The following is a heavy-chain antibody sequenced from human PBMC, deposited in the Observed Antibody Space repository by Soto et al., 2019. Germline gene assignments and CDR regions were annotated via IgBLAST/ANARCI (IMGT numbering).Heavy chain of an antibody. J-gene: IGHJ4*02. CDR2: ISYEGSNK. CDR1: GFTFSSYA. V-gene: IGHV3-30-3*01. CDR3: ARVLGGMATVPFDY. Sequence: GGSLRLSCAASGFTFSSYAIHWVRQAPGTGLEWVAVISYEGSNKYYADSVKGRFTISRDNSKNTLYLQMNSLRTEDTAVYYCARVLGGMATVPFDYWGQGALVTVSS. D-gene: IGHD4-4*01.